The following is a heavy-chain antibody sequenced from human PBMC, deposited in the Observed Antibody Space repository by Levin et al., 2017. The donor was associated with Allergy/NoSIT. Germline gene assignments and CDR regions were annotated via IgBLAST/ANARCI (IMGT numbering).Heavy chain of an antibody. CDR1: GFNFNSFW. D-gene: IGHD3-16*02. Sequence: GGSLRLSCAASGFNFNSFWMTWVRQAPGKGLEWVANIKQDGSETYYVDSVKGRFTISRDNAKNSVYLQMNSLRVDDTAVHYCAREEGWGYHYGMDVWGQGTTVTVSS. CDR3: AREEGWGYHYGMDV. J-gene: IGHJ6*02. V-gene: IGHV3-7*01. CDR2: IKQDGSET.